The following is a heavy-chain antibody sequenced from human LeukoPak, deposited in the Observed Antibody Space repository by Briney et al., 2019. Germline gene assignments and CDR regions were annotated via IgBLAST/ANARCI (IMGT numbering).Heavy chain of an antibody. CDR2: ISGGGGST. V-gene: IGHV3-23*01. CDR3: AKSRLEWELRGSVDY. D-gene: IGHD1-26*01. J-gene: IGHJ4*02. CDR1: GFTFSSYA. Sequence: PGGSLRLSCAASGFTFSSYAMSWVRQAPGKGLEWVSAISGGGGSTYYADSVKGRFTISRDNSKNTLYLQMNSLRAEDTAVYYCAKSRLEWELRGSVDYWGQGTLVTVSS.